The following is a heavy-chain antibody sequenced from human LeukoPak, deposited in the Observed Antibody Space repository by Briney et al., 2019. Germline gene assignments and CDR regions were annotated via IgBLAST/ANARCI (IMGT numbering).Heavy chain of an antibody. CDR3: ARPMAGFGAFDI. CDR1: GFTVSTNY. Sequence: GGSLKLSCAASGFTVSTNYMSWVRQAPGKGLEWVSDLYSGGNTYYADSVKGRFTISRDNSKNTLYLQLNSLRAEDTAVYYCARPMAGFGAFDIWGQGTMATVSS. J-gene: IGHJ3*02. D-gene: IGHD3-3*01. CDR2: LYSGGNT. V-gene: IGHV3-53*01.